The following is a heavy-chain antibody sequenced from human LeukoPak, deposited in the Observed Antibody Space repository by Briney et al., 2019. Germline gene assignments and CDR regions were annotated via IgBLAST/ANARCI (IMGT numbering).Heavy chain of an antibody. CDR3: ARVRLNWYFDL. V-gene: IGHV4-31*03. CDR1: GGSISSGGYY. Sequence: PSQTLSLTCNVSGGSISSGGYYWSWIRQHPGKGLEWIGYIYYSGSTYYNPSLKSRVTISVDTSKNQFSLKLSSVTAAATAGYYCARVRLNWYFDLWGRGTLVTVSS. CDR2: IYYSGST. J-gene: IGHJ2*01.